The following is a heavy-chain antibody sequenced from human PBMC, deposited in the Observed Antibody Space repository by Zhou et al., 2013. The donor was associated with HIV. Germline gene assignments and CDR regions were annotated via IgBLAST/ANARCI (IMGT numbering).Heavy chain of an antibody. CDR2: IHSGGST. V-gene: IGHV4-59*11. CDR1: GDSMDSHY. J-gene: IGHJ3*02. Sequence: QVQLQESGPGLVKPSETLSLTCTVSGDSMDSHYWSWIRQPPRKRLEWIGYIHSGGSTNYNPSLKSRVTMSVDTSKNQFSLKLSSATAADTAVYYCARERRVVTAVDDAFDXVGQGTIGHRLF. D-gene: IGHD2-21*02. CDR3: ARERRVVTAVDDAFDX.